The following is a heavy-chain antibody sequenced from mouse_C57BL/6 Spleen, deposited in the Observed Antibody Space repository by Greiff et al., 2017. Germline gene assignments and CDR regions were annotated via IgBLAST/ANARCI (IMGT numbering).Heavy chain of an antibody. Sequence: VQLKESGPELVKPGASVKISCKASGYSFTGYYMNWVKQSPEKSLEWIGEINPSTGGTTYNQKFKAKATLTVDNSSSTAYMQLKSLTSEDSAVYYCARAGYGSIWYFDVWGTGTTVTVSS. D-gene: IGHD1-1*01. CDR3: ARAGYGSIWYFDV. CDR2: INPSTGGT. J-gene: IGHJ1*03. V-gene: IGHV1-42*01. CDR1: GYSFTGYY.